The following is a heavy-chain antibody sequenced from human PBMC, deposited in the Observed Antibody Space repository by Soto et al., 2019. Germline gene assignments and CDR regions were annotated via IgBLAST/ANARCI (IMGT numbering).Heavy chain of an antibody. CDR1: GGSISSSSYY. Sequence: PSETLSLTCTVSGGSISSSSYYWGWIRQPPGKGLEWIGGIYYSGSTYYNPSLKSRVTISVDTSKNQFSLKLSSVTAADSAVYYCARLPYYYDDAFDSWGQGTTVT. CDR3: ARLPYYYDDAFDS. CDR2: IYYSGST. V-gene: IGHV4-39*01. J-gene: IGHJ3*02. D-gene: IGHD3-22*01.